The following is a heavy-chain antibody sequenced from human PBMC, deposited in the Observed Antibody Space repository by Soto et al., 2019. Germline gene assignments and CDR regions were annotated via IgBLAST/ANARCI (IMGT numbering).Heavy chain of an antibody. J-gene: IGHJ6*02. Sequence: QVQLVQSGAEVMKPGSSVKVSCKASGVTFSSSAISWVRQAPGQGLEWMGGIIPLFGTANYAQKFQGRVTITADESTGTAYMELSSLRSEDTAVYYCARNEEDYYYYGMNVWGQGTTVTVSS. CDR2: IIPLFGTA. CDR1: GVTFSSSA. CDR3: ARNEEDYYYYGMNV. V-gene: IGHV1-69*01.